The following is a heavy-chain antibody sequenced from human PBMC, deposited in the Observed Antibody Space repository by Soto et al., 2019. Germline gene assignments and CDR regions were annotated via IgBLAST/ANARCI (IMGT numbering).Heavy chain of an antibody. CDR2: ISAYNGNT. CDR3: ARGVGSGSYYNKYNWFDP. CDR1: GYTFTNYG. D-gene: IGHD3-10*01. Sequence: WASVKVSCKASGYTFTNYGISWVRQAPGQGLEWMRWISAYNGNTKYAQKLQGRVTMTTDTSTSTAYMELRSLRSDDTAVYYCARGVGSGSYYNKYNWFDPWGQGTLVTVSS. J-gene: IGHJ5*02. V-gene: IGHV1-18*01.